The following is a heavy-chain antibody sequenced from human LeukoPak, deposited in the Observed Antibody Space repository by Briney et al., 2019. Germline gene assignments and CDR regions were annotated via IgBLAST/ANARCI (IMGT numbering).Heavy chain of an antibody. V-gene: IGHV3-21*01. CDR3: ARDQGCGKLFHYYYYYMDV. J-gene: IGHJ6*03. Sequence: PGGSLRLSCAASGFTFSSYSMNWVRQAPGKGLEWVSSISSSSSYIYYADSVKGRFTISRDNAKNSLYLQMNSLRAEDTAVYYCARDQGCGKLFHYYYYYMDVWGKGTTVTISS. D-gene: IGHD3-10*01. CDR2: ISSSSSYI. CDR1: GFTFSSYS.